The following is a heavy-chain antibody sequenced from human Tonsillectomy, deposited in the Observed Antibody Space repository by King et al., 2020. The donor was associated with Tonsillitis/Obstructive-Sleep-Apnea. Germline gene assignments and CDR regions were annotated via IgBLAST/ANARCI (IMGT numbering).Heavy chain of an antibody. V-gene: IGHV1-8*01. Sequence: VQLVESGAEVKKPGASVKVSCKASGYIFTSYDINWVRQATGQGLEWMGWMNPNSGNTGYAQKFQGRVTMTRNTSINTAYMELSALRSEDTAVYYCASGEGKYDYSKYLNDYYYKDVWGNGTTVTVSS. D-gene: IGHD4-11*01. CDR2: MNPNSGNT. CDR3: ASGEGKYDYSKYLNDYYYKDV. CDR1: GYIFTSYD. J-gene: IGHJ6*03.